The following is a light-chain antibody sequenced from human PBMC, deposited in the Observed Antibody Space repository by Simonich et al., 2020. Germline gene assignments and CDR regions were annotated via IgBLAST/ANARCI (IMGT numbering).Light chain of an antibody. CDR3: YSTDGSGNHRV. V-gene: IGLV3-10*01. CDR1: ALPKKY. J-gene: IGLJ3*02. Sequence: SYELTQPPSVSVSPGQTARITCSGDALPKKYAYWYQQKSGQAPVLVIYEDSQRPSGIPERFSGSSSGTMATLTISGAQVEDEADYYCYSTDGSGNHRVFGGGTKLTVL. CDR2: EDS.